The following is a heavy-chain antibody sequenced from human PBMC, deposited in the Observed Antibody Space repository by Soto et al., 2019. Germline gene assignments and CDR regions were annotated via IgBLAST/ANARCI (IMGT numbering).Heavy chain of an antibody. CDR2: INAGNGNT. CDR1: GYTFTSYA. Sequence: QVQLVQSGAEVKKPGASVKVSCKASGYTFTSYAMHWVRQAPGQRLEWMGWINAGNGNTKYSQKFQGRVTITRDTSASTAYMELSSLRSEDTAVYYCARDQSQRYCSGGSCQDYWGQGTLVTVSS. D-gene: IGHD2-15*01. V-gene: IGHV1-3*01. J-gene: IGHJ4*02. CDR3: ARDQSQRYCSGGSCQDY.